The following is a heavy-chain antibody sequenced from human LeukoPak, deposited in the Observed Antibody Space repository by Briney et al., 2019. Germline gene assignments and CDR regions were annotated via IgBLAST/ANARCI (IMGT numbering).Heavy chain of an antibody. J-gene: IGHJ4*02. CDR2: INHSGST. CDR1: GGSFSGYY. CDR3: ARAVGYYDYVWGSYRYTTSYFDY. D-gene: IGHD3-16*02. V-gene: IGHV4-34*01. Sequence: SETLSLTCAVYGGSFSGYYWSWIRQPPGKGLEWIGEINHSGSTNYNPSLKSRVIISVDTSKNQFSLKLSSVTAADTAVYYCARAVGYYDYVWGSYRYTTSYFDYWGQGTLVTVSS.